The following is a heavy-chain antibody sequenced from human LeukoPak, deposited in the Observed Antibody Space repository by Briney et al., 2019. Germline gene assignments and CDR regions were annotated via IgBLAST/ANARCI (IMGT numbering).Heavy chain of an antibody. J-gene: IGHJ4*02. CDR1: GYTFTDYY. CDR3: ARGAQIIVRGVIITWFDY. D-gene: IGHD3-10*01. CDR2: INPKSGGA. Sequence: ASVKVSCKASGYTFTDYYMHWVRQAPGQGLEWMGWINPKSGGANFAQEFQGRGTMTRDTSINTAYMDLSSLRSDDTAVYYCARGAQIIVRGVIITWFDYWGQGTLVTVSS. V-gene: IGHV1-2*02.